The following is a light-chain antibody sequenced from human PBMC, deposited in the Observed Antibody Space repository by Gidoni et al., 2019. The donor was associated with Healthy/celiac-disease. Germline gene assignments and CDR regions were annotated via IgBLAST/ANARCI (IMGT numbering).Light chain of an antibody. V-gene: IGKV1-5*03. CDR1: QSISSW. Sequence: DIQMTQSPSTLSASVGDRVTITCRASQSISSWLAWYQQKPGKAPKLLIYKASSLESGVPSRFSGSGSGTEFTLTISSLQPDDFATYYCHQYNSYPITFGPXTKVDIK. CDR3: HQYNSYPIT. CDR2: KAS. J-gene: IGKJ3*01.